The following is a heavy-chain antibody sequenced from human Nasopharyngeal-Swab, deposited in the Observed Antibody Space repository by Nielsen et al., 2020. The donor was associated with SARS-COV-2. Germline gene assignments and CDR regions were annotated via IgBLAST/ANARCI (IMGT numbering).Heavy chain of an antibody. CDR2: IYYSGST. CDR1: GGSISSYY. J-gene: IGHJ3*02. V-gene: IGHV4-59*13. CDR3: ARDPNSSGGVDAFDI. D-gene: IGHD6-19*01. Sequence: SETLSLTCTVPGGSISSYYWSWIRQPPGKGLEWIGYIYYSGSTNYNPSLKSRVTISVDTSKNQFSLKLSSVTAADTAVYYCARDPNSSGGVDAFDIWGQGTMVTVSS.